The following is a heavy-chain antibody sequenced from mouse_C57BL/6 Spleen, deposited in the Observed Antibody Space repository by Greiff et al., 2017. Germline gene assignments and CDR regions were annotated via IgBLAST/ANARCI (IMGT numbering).Heavy chain of an antibody. CDR2: ISYDGSN. V-gene: IGHV3-6*01. D-gene: IGHD2-4*01. J-gene: IGHJ1*03. CDR3: AIYDYDEGYWYFDV. Sequence: EVQLQESGPGLVKPSQSLSLTCSVTGYSITSGYYWNWIRQFPGNKLEWMGYISYDGSNNYNPSLKNRISITRDTSKNQFFLKLNSVTTEDTATYYCAIYDYDEGYWYFDVWGTGTTVTVSS. CDR1: GYSITSGYY.